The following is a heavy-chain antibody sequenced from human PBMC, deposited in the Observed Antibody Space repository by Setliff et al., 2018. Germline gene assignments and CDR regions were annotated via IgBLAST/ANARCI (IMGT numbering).Heavy chain of an antibody. V-gene: IGHV4-59*08. CDR3: ARAYYYASVNSHNYYMDV. Sequence: PSETLSLTCTVSGGSISSSYWSWVRQPPGKGLEWVGYFYHSGSMNYNPSLKGRVTMSVDTSNNQLSLQLTSVSAADTAIYSCARAYYYASVNSHNYYMDVWGKGTAVTVSS. D-gene: IGHD3-10*01. J-gene: IGHJ6*03. CDR1: GGSISSSY. CDR2: FYHSGSM.